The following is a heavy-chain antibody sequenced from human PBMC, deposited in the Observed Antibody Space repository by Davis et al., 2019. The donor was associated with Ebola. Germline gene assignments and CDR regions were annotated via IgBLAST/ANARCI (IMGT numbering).Heavy chain of an antibody. CDR3: ARGIAAAGYNWFDP. D-gene: IGHD6-13*01. V-gene: IGHV3-33*01. Sequence: GESLKISCAASGFTFSSYGMHWVRQAPGKGLEWVAVIWYDGSNKYYADSVKGRFTISRDNSKNTLYLQMGSLRAEDMAVYYCARGIAAAGYNWFDPWGQGTLVTVSS. CDR1: GFTFSSYG. J-gene: IGHJ5*02. CDR2: IWYDGSNK.